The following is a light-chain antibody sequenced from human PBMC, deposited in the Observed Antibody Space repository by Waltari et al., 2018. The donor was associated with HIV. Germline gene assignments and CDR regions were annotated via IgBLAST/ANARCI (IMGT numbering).Light chain of an antibody. CDR3: ISYTTSSTPYV. V-gene: IGLV2-14*01. CDR2: EVS. J-gene: IGLJ1*01. CDR1: SSDVSGYNF. Sequence: QSALTQPASVSGSPGQSITISCPGTSSDVSGYNFVSWYQQYPGKAPKLMIYEVSNRPSGVSDRFSGSKSANTASLTISGLRAEDEADYYCISYTTSSTPYVLGTGTTVTVL.